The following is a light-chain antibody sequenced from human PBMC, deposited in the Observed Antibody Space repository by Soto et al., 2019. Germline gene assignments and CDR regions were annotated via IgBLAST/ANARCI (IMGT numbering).Light chain of an antibody. Sequence: DIQMTQSPSSLSASVGDRVTITCRASQGIRNDLGWYQQKPGKAPKRLIYGASNLQSGVPTRFSGSGSGTEFPPTISIVHPEYFATYYCLQNNSYPWTFGQGTKVEIK. CDR1: QGIRND. CDR2: GAS. CDR3: LQNNSYPWT. V-gene: IGKV1-17*01. J-gene: IGKJ1*01.